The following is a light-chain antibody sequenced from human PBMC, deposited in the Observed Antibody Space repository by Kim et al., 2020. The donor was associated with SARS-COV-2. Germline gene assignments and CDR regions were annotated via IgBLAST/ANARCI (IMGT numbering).Light chain of an antibody. V-gene: IGKV3-11*01. Sequence: EIVLTQSPATLSLSPGERATLSCRTSQGISSYLAWYQQKPGQPPRLLIYDASNRATGIPARFSGSGSGTDFTLTISSLEPEDFAVYYGQQHNNWLRTFGGETKVDNK. CDR3: QQHNNWLRT. CDR1: QGISSY. CDR2: DAS. J-gene: IGKJ4*01.